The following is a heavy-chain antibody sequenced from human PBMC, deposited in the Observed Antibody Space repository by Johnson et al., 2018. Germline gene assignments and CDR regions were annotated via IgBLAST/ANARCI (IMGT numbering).Heavy chain of an antibody. Sequence: VQLQESGGGLVQPGGSLKLSCAASGFTFSGSAMHWVRQASGKGLEWVGRIITKADSYAKATAYAASVKGRFTISRDDSKNTAYLQMHSLKTEDTAVYYCTRLGDDFDYWGQGTLVTVSS. CDR3: TRLGDDFDY. J-gene: IGHJ4*02. CDR2: IITKADSYAKAT. CDR1: GFTFSGSA. V-gene: IGHV3-73*02. D-gene: IGHD1-26*01.